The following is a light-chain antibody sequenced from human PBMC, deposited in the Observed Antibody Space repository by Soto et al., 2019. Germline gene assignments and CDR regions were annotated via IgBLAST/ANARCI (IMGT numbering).Light chain of an antibody. CDR3: NSYTSSSVV. V-gene: IGLV2-14*01. CDR2: EVT. Sequence: QSALTQPASVSGSPGQSITISCTGTSSDVGGYNYVSWYQQHPGKAPKLLIYEVTYRPSGVSNRFSGSKSGNTASLTISGLQAEDEADYYCNSYTSSSVVFGGGTKLTVL. CDR1: SSDVGGYNY. J-gene: IGLJ2*01.